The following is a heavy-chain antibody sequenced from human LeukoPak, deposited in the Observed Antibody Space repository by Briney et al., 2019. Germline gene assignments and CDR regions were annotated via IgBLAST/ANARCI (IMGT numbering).Heavy chain of an antibody. D-gene: IGHD6-13*01. J-gene: IGHJ4*02. CDR2: IYYSGST. V-gene: IGHV4-39*07. CDR1: GGSISSSSYY. CDR3: ARVHRSSSKRIDY. Sequence: SETLSLTCTVSGGSISSSSYYWGWIRQPPGKGLEWIGSIYYSGSTYYNPSPKSRVTMSVDTSKNQFSLKLSSVTAADTAVYYCARVHRSSSKRIDYWGQGTLVTVSS.